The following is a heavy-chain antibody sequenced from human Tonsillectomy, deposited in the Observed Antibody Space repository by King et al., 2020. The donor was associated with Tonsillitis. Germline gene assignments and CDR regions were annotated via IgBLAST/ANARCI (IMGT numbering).Heavy chain of an antibody. D-gene: IGHD1-26*01. J-gene: IGHJ4*02. V-gene: IGHV3-11*01. CDR1: GFTFSDYY. CDR3: AKDGRVGPTLGDYFDY. CDR2: ISGGGTTT. Sequence: VQLVESGGGFVKPGGSLRLSCAASGFTFSDYYMSWIRQAPGKGLEWVAYISGGGTTTYYAESLKGRFTISRDTAKKSLYLQMDSLRAEDTAVYYCAKDGRVGPTLGDYFDYWGQGTLVTVSS.